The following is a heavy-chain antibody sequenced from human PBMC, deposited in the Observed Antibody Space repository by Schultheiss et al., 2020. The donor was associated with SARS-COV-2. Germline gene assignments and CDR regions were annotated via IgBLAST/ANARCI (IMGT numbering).Heavy chain of an antibody. J-gene: IGHJ1*01. D-gene: IGHD6-19*01. CDR2: IDPDNGGT. CDR1: GYTFTSHG. Sequence: ASVKVSCKAFGYTFTSHGISWVRQAPGQGLEWMGWIDPDNGGTKSPQKFQGRVTLTSDRSSTTAYLELSGLRSDDTAVYYCARRPLTSAWPFQHWGQGTLVTVSS. V-gene: IGHV1-2*02. CDR3: ARRPLTSAWPFQH.